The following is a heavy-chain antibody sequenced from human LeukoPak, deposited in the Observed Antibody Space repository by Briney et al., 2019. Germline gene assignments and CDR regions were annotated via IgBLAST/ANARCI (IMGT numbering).Heavy chain of an antibody. CDR3: ARGSSSIMVYYYGMDV. Sequence: SETLSLTCTVSGGSISSYYWSWIRQPPGKGLEWVGYIYYSGSTNYNPSLKSRVTISVDTSKNQFSLKLSSVTAADTAVYYCARGSSSIMVYYYGMDVWGQGTTVTVSS. D-gene: IGHD6-13*01. J-gene: IGHJ6*02. CDR1: GGSISSYY. V-gene: IGHV4-59*01. CDR2: IYYSGST.